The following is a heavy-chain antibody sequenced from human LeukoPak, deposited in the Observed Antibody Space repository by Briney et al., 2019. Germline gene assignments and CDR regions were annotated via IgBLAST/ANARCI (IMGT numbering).Heavy chain of an antibody. CDR3: ARSSRNWFDP. Sequence: PSGTLSLTCTVSGGSISSYYWSWIRQPPGKGLEWIGYIYYSGSTNYNPSLKSRVTISVDTSKNQFSLKLSSVTAADTAVYYCARSSRNWFDPWGQGTLVTVSS. V-gene: IGHV4-59*01. CDR1: GGSISSYY. D-gene: IGHD6-13*01. CDR2: IYYSGST. J-gene: IGHJ5*02.